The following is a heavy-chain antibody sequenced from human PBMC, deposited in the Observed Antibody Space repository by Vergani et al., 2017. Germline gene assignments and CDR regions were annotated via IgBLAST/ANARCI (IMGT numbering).Heavy chain of an antibody. CDR2: RNSRGTKT. V-gene: IGHV3-7*03. J-gene: IGHJ4*02. Sequence: EVQLVESGGGLVQPGGSLTLSCAASRFTFSTYWMTGVRKAPGKGLEWVANRNSRGTKTDFMPSLGARFSISRDNTQRSLHLQMYNLRVEDTAIYYCARAGVRAGFDFWGQGTLVTVAS. CDR3: ARAGVRAGFDF. D-gene: IGHD2-8*01. CDR1: RFTFSTYW.